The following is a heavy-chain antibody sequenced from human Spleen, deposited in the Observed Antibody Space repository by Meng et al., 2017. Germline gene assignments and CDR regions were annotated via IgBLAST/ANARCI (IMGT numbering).Heavy chain of an antibody. CDR2: MKRKSDGWTT. CDR3: GTGSAFDI. V-gene: IGHV3-15*01. CDR1: GFTFSNSY. Sequence: GESLKISCAASGFTFSNSYMSWVRQAPGKGLEWVGRMKRKSDGWTTDYAAPVKGRFTISRDDSENTLSLQMNSLNIEDTAVYYCGTGSAFDIWGQGTMVTVSS. D-gene: IGHD3/OR15-3a*01. J-gene: IGHJ3*02.